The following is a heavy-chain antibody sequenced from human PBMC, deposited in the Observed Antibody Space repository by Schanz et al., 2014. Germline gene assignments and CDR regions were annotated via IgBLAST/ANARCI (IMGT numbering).Heavy chain of an antibody. V-gene: IGHV1-2*06. J-gene: IGHJ5*02. D-gene: IGHD3-3*01. CDR1: GYTFTRSG. Sequence: QVQLVQSGGEVKTPGASVKVSCKASGYTFTRSGISWVRQAPGQGPEWMGRISPSSGGTNYAQNFQGRVTMTKDTSINTVYMELSTLTSDDTAVYYCARESVSRTRLFDPWGQGTLVTVSS. CDR3: ARESVSRTRLFDP. CDR2: ISPSSGGT.